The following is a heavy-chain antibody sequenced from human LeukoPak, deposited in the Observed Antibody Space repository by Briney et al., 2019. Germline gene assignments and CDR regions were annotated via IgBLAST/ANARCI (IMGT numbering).Heavy chain of an antibody. CDR3: VIDGILQRWFFDY. CDR2: IKSKTDGGTT. D-gene: IGHD5-18*01. J-gene: IGHJ4*02. CDR1: GITFSKAW. V-gene: IGHV3-15*01. Sequence: GGSLRLSCAASGITFSKAWMSWVRQAPGKGLEWVGRIKSKTDGGTTDYAAPVKGRFTISRDDSENTLYLQMNSLETEDTAVYYCVIDGILQRWFFDYWGQRTLVTVSS.